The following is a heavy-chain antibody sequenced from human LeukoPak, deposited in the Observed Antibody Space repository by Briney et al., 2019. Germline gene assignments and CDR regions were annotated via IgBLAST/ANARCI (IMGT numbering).Heavy chain of an antibody. V-gene: IGHV3-21*01. CDR1: GFAFSSYS. CDR2: ISSSSSYI. Sequence: GGSLRLSCAASGFAFSSYSMNWVRQAPGKGLEWVSSISSSSSYIYYADSVKGRFTISRDNAKNSLYLQMNSLRAEDTAVYYCARRESGLGGYFGYWGQGTLVTVSS. D-gene: IGHD3-22*01. CDR3: ARRESGLGGYFGY. J-gene: IGHJ4*02.